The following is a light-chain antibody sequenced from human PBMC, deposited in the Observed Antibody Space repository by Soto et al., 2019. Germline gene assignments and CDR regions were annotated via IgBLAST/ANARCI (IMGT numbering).Light chain of an antibody. J-gene: IGKJ2*01. V-gene: IGKV3-11*01. Sequence: EIVLTQSPATLSLSPGERATLSCRASQSVYSYLAWYQQKPGQAPRLLIYDASNRATGIPARFSGSGSGTDFTLTISSLEPEDFAVYYCQQRSNWRYTFGQGTKLEIK. CDR3: QQRSNWRYT. CDR2: DAS. CDR1: QSVYSY.